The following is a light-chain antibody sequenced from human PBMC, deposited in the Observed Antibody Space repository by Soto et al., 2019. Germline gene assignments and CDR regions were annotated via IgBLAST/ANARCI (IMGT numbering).Light chain of an antibody. CDR3: GAWGGGLSAVA. Sequence: QSVLTQPPSVSAAPGQKVTISCSGTSSNIGNNFVSWYQQLPGTAPKLLIYADNVRPSGVPDRFSGSKSGTSATLGITGLQTGDEADYYCGAWGGGLSAVAFGGGTKLTVL. CDR2: ADN. CDR1: SSNIGNNF. V-gene: IGLV1-51*01. J-gene: IGLJ2*01.